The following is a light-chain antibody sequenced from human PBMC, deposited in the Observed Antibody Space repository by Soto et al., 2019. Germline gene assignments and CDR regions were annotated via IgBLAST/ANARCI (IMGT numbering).Light chain of an antibody. Sequence: QSALTQPASVSGSPGQSITISCARTSSDVGGYDYVSWYQHHPGKAPKLLIYDVTNRPSGVSNRFSGSKSGNTASLTISGLQAEDEADYYCSSYTSSSTLGVFGTGTKVTVL. CDR1: SSDVGGYDY. J-gene: IGLJ1*01. CDR2: DVT. V-gene: IGLV2-14*03. CDR3: SSYTSSSTLGV.